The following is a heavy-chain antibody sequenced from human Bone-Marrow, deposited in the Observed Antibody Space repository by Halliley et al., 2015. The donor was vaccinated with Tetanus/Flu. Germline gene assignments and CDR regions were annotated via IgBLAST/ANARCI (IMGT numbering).Heavy chain of an antibody. J-gene: IGHJ4*02. Sequence: IGYLYDTGTPTYHPSLETRVTISLDTSKNQVSLKLTSMTAADTALYFCAGGGGTGWYSPFDHWGQGILVTVSS. D-gene: IGHD6-19*01. CDR2: LYDTGTP. CDR3: AGGGGTGWYSPFDH. V-gene: IGHV4-59*09.